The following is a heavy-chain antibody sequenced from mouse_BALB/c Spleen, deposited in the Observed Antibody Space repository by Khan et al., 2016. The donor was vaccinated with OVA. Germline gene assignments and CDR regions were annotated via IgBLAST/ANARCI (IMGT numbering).Heavy chain of an antibody. CDR1: GYTFINYW. J-gene: IGHJ2*01. D-gene: IGHD1-1*01. Sequence: VQLQQSGAELAKPGASVKMSCKASGYTFINYWILWVKQRPGQGLEWIGYINPSTGYTEYNQNFKDKATLTADKSSSTAYMQLSSLKSEDSAVYYCARRGLRWYFDYWGQGTTLTVSS. CDR2: INPSTGYT. V-gene: IGHV1-7*01. CDR3: ARRGLRWYFDY.